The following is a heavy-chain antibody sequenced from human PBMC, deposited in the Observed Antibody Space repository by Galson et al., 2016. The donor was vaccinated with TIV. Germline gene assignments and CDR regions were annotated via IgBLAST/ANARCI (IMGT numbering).Heavy chain of an antibody. CDR2: FDPKNDRV. V-gene: IGHV1-24*01. D-gene: IGHD3-9*01. J-gene: IGHJ4*02. CDR1: GYTLSDLS. Sequence: SVKVSCKVSGYTLSDLSMHWVRQAPGKGLEWMGGFDPKNDRVIYAQRFKGRVTMTDDTSTDTSSLELRRLRSDDTAVYFCATARLGIFNYFDSWGQGTLVTVSS. CDR3: ATARLGIFNYFDS.